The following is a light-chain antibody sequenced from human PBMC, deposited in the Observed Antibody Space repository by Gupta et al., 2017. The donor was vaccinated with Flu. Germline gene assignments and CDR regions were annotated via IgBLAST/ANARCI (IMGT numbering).Light chain of an antibody. Sequence: QSALTQPPSASGSPGQSVTISCTGTSSDVGGSNYDSWYQHHPGKSPNLMIYEVSKRRSGVPDRFSGSKSGNTASLTLSGLQAEDEADYYCSSYAGNNNLRVFGTGTKVTVL. CDR3: SSYAGNNNLRV. V-gene: IGLV2-8*01. CDR1: SSDVGGSNY. J-gene: IGLJ1*01. CDR2: EVS.